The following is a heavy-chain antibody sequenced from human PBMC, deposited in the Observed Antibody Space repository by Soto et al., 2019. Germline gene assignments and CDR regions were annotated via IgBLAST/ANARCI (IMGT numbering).Heavy chain of an antibody. Sequence: GGSLRLSCAASGFTFSNYVMSWVRQAQGKGLEWVSSISNSGGSTYYADSVKGRFTISRDNSKNTLYLQMNSLRAEDTAAYYCAKEDVGGYYYSGLWGRGTLVTVSS. D-gene: IGHD1-26*01. CDR2: ISNSGGST. J-gene: IGHJ4*02. CDR3: AKEDVGGYYYSGL. CDR1: GFTFSNYV. V-gene: IGHV3-23*01.